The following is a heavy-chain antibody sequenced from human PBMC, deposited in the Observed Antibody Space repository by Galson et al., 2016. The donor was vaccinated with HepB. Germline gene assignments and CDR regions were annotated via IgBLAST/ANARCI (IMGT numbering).Heavy chain of an antibody. J-gene: IGHJ4*02. CDR3: AKGLPPDF. Sequence: TLSLTCTVSGDSITGGHYYWTWIRQHPQKGLEWIAYISSGGSAYYNPSLKSRVTISLVTSRNQFSLRLTSVTAADTAVYYCAKGLPPDFWGQGALVIVSS. V-gene: IGHV4-31*03. CDR2: ISSGGSA. CDR1: GDSITGGHYY.